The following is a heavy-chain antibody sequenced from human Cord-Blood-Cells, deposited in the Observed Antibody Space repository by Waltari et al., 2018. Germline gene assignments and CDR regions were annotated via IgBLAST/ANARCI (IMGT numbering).Heavy chain of an antibody. CDR3: LYCGGDCYAFDI. D-gene: IGHD2-21*02. CDR1: GYTFTSYD. Sequence: QVQLVQSGAEVKKPGASVKVSCKASGYTFTSYDINWVRQATGQGLEWMGWMNPSSGNTGYEQKFQGRVTITRNTSISTAYMELSSLRSEDTAVYYCLYCGGDCYAFDIWGQGTMVTVSS. CDR2: MNPSSGNT. J-gene: IGHJ3*02. V-gene: IGHV1-8*03.